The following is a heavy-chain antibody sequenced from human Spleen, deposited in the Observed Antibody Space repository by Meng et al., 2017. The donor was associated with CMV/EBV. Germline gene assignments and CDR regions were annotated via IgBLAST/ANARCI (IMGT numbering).Heavy chain of an antibody. CDR2: IYNSGTT. V-gene: IGHV4-39*07. CDR3: ARVTYSTIDY. CDR1: GGSISSSSYY. D-gene: IGHD1-26*01. J-gene: IGHJ4*02. Sequence: SETLSLTCTVSGGSISSSSYYWGWFRQPPGKGLEWIGTIYNSGTTYYNPSLKSRVTLSVDTSKNQFSLKLTSVTAADTALYYCARVTYSTIDYWGQGTLVTVSS.